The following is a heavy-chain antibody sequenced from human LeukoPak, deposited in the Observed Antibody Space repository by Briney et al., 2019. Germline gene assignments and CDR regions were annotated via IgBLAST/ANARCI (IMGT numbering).Heavy chain of an antibody. D-gene: IGHD2-15*01. CDR1: GFSFSRYA. CDR3: AKHIVVVVAATNY. CDR2: ISGSGGST. J-gene: IGHJ4*02. V-gene: IGHV3-23*01. Sequence: LAGGSLRLSCAASGFSFSRYAMSWVRQAPGKGLEWVSGISGSGGSTYYADSVKGRFTISRDNSKNTLYLQMNSLRAEDTAVYYCAKHIVVVVAATNYWGQGTLVTVSS.